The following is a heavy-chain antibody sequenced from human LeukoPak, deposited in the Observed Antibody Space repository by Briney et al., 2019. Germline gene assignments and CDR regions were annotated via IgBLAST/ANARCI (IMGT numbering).Heavy chain of an antibody. CDR3: ARLFRDYGDYRGAFDI. V-gene: IGHV4-39*07. D-gene: IGHD4-17*01. J-gene: IGHJ3*02. CDR2: IYYSGNT. CDR1: GGSISSSSYF. Sequence: SETLSLTCTVSGGSISSSSYFWGWIRQPPGKGLEWIGSIYYSGNTYYNPSLKSRVTISVDTSKNQFSLKLSSVTAADTAVYYCARLFRDYGDYRGAFDIWGQGTMVTVSS.